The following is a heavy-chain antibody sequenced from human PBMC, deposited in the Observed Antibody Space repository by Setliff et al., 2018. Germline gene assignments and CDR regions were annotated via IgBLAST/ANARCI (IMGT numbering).Heavy chain of an antibody. CDR1: GFTFSSHW. CDR3: TRDEVNCSGSKCYSGFDS. Sequence: PGGSLRLSCAASGFTFSSHWMAWVRQAPGKGLEWVANINHDGSEKYSVDSVKGRFTISRDTAKNSLSLQMNSLRAEDTAVYYCTRDEVNCSGSKCYSGFDSWGQGTLVTVSS. V-gene: IGHV3-7*01. CDR2: INHDGSEK. D-gene: IGHD2-15*01. J-gene: IGHJ4*02.